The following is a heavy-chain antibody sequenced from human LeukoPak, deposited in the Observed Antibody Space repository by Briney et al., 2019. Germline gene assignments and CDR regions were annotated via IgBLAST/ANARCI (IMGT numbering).Heavy chain of an antibody. D-gene: IGHD5-12*01. Sequence: PSETLSLTCTVSGGSISSGSYYWSWIRQPAGKGLEWIGRIYTSGSTNYNPSLKSRVTMSVDTSKNQFSLKLSSVTAADTAVYYCARHVGASGYDYDDAFDIWGQGTVVTVSS. V-gene: IGHV4-61*02. CDR1: GGSISSGSYY. J-gene: IGHJ3*02. CDR2: IYTSGST. CDR3: ARHVGASGYDYDDAFDI.